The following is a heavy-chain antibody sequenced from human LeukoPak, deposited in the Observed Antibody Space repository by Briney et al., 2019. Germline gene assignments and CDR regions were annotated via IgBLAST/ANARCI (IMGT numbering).Heavy chain of an antibody. CDR1: GGSISSHY. CDR2: IYYSGST. D-gene: IGHD5-18*01. J-gene: IGHJ4*02. Sequence: SSETLSLTCTVSGGSISSHYWSWIRQPPGKGLEWIGCIYYSGSTNYNPSLKSRVTISVDTSKNQFSLKLSSVTAADTAVYYCARGRIQLDYWGQGTLVTVSS. CDR3: ARGRIQLDY. V-gene: IGHV4-59*11.